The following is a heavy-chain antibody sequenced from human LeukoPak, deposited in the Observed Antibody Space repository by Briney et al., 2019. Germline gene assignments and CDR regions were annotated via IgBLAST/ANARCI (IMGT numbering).Heavy chain of an antibody. J-gene: IGHJ4*02. CDR3: ARAIGKSEGY. Sequence: PGGSLRLSCAASGFTLSSYWMSWVRQAPGKGLEWVANIKQDGSEKYYMDSVKGRFTISRDNAKNSVYLQMNSLRAEDTAVYYCARAIGKSEGYWGQGTLVTVSS. D-gene: IGHD4-23*01. V-gene: IGHV3-7*01. CDR2: IKQDGSEK. CDR1: GFTLSSYW.